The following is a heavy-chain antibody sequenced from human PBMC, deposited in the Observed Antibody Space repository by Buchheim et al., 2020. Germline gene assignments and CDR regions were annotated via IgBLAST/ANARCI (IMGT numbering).Heavy chain of an antibody. CDR3: ARGITGTRRRFDP. Sequence: QVQLVQSGAEVKKPGASVKVSCKASGYTFSSDDSDWVRQATGQGREWMGWMNPKSGNTGYAQNFQGRVTMTRDNSITTVYMELSGLRSEDTAVYYCARGITGTRRRFDPWGQGTL. CDR2: MNPKSGNT. J-gene: IGHJ5*02. D-gene: IGHD1-7*01. CDR1: GYTFSSDD. V-gene: IGHV1-8*01.